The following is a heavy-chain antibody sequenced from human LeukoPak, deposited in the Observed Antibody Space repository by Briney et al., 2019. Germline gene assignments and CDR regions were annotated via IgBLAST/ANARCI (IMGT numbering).Heavy chain of an antibody. CDR2: VNPSDGSP. Sequence: ASVKVSCKASGYAFTNYYIHWVRQAPGQGFEGMGIVNPSDGSPSYAQKLQGRVTMTRDTSTSTVYMELSSLRSEDTAVYYCARYSGAYDAFDIWGQGTMVTVSS. CDR1: GYAFTNYY. V-gene: IGHV1-46*04. J-gene: IGHJ3*02. CDR3: ARYSGAYDAFDI. D-gene: IGHD4-17*01.